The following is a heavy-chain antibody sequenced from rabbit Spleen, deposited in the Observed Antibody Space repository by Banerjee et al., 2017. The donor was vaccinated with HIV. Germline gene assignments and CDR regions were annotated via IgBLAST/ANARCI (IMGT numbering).Heavy chain of an antibody. D-gene: IGHD4-2*01. CDR3: VREVAGKFNL. CDR1: GFDFSTYS. CDR2: INIVTGKD. J-gene: IGHJ4*01. V-gene: IGHV1S45*01. Sequence: ELVESGGGLVQPGGSLKLSCKASGFDFSTYSMSWVRQAPGKGLEWIACINIVTGKDVYATWAKGRFTISKTSSTTVTLQMTSLTAADTATYFCVREVAGKFNLRGPGTLVTVS.